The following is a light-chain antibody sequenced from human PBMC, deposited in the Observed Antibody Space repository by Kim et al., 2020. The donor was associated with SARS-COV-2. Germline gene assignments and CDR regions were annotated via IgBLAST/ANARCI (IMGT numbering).Light chain of an antibody. CDR3: QQRTNWRYS. Sequence: SPRYNASPSCRARQSVSISLAWYQQKPAQAPILLLFDASNRATDIPARFSGSGSGTDFTLTISSLEPEDFAVYFCQQRTNWRYSFGQGTKLEI. V-gene: IGKV3-11*01. CDR1: QSVSIS. CDR2: DAS. J-gene: IGKJ2*03.